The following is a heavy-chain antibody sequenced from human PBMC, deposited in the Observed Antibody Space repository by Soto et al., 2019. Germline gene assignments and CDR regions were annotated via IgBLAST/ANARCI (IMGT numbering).Heavy chain of an antibody. D-gene: IGHD3-10*01. Sequence: GGSLRLSCAASGFTFSSYWMHWVRQAPGKGLVWVSRINSEGSSISYADSVKGRFTISRDNAKNTLYLQMNSLRAEDTAVYYCARVSTSDYYGSGSYGYWGQGTLVTVSS. J-gene: IGHJ4*02. CDR2: INSEGSSI. CDR1: GFTFSSYW. V-gene: IGHV3-74*01. CDR3: ARVSTSDYYGSGSYGY.